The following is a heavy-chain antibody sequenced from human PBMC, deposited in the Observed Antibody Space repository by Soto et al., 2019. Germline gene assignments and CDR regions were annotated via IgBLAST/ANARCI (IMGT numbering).Heavy chain of an antibody. V-gene: IGHV3-23*01. CDR3: AKGSGYDHYYYYMDV. CDR2: ISGSGGST. D-gene: IGHD5-12*01. CDR1: GFTFSSYA. J-gene: IGHJ6*03. Sequence: GGSLRLSCAASGFTFSSYAMSWVRQAPGKGLEWVSAISGSGGSTYYADSVKGRFTISRDNSKNTLYLQMNSLRAEDTAVYYCAKGSGYDHYYYYMDVWGKGTTVTVSS.